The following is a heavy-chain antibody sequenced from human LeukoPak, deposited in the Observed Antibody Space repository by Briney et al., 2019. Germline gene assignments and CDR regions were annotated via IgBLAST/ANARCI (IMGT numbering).Heavy chain of an antibody. CDR1: GFQFSGYG. CDR2: IRYDGSNE. CDR3: ARDSNIVVVVGVGY. J-gene: IGHJ4*02. Sequence: GGSLRLSCAASGFQFSGYGLHWVRQAPDKGLEWVAFIRYDGSNEYYADSVKGRFTISRDKSKNTLSLQMNSLRAEDTAVYYCARDSNIVVVVGVGYWGQGTLVTVSS. D-gene: IGHD2-15*01. V-gene: IGHV3-30*02.